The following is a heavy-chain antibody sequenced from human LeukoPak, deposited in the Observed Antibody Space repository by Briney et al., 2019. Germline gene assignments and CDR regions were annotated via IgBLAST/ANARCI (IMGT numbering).Heavy chain of an antibody. CDR3: ARGQLFHDAFDI. D-gene: IGHD6-6*01. CDR2: IYYSGST. J-gene: IGHJ3*02. Sequence: SETLSLTCTVSGGSISSYYWSWIRQPPGKGLEWIGYIYYSGSTNYNPSLKSRVTISVDTSKNQFSLKLSSVTAADTAVYYCARGQLFHDAFDIWGQGTMVTVSS. CDR1: GGSISSYY. V-gene: IGHV4-59*12.